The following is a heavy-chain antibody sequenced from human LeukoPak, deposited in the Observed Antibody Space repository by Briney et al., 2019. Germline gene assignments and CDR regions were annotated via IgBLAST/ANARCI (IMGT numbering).Heavy chain of an antibody. J-gene: IGHJ5*02. V-gene: IGHV4-59*01. CDR3: ARFGTSWTQYNWFDP. D-gene: IGHD3/OR15-3a*01. Sequence: SETLSLTCTVSGGSISSYYWSWIRQPPGKGLEWIGYIYYSGSTNYNPSLKSRVTISVDTSKNQFSLKLSSVTAADTAVYYCARFGTSWTQYNWFDPWCQGTLVTVSS. CDR1: GGSISSYY. CDR2: IYYSGST.